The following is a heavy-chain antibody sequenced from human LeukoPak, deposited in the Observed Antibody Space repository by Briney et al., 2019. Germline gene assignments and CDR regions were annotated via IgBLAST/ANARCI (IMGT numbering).Heavy chain of an antibody. CDR1: GYTFTSYG. V-gene: IGHV1-18*01. CDR3: ARDHRTRSGQDLDY. J-gene: IGHJ4*02. CDR2: ISAYNDNT. D-gene: IGHD3-3*01. Sequence: GASVKVSCKASGYTFTSYGISWVRQAPGQGLEWMGWISAYNDNTNYAQKLQGRVTMTTDTSTSTAYMELRSLRSDDTAVYYCARDHRTRSGQDLDYWGQGTLVTVSS.